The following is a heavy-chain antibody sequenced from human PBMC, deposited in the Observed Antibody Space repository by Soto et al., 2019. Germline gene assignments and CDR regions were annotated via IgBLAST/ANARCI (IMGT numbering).Heavy chain of an antibody. Sequence: QVQLVQSGAEVKKPGSSVKVSCKASGGTFSSYAISWVRQAPGQGLEWMGGIIPIFGTANYAQKFQGRVTITADESTSTAYMELSSLRSGDTAVYYCARVALYGGNSGGAFDIWGQGTMVTVSS. CDR2: IIPIFGTA. CDR3: ARVALYGGNSGGAFDI. CDR1: GGTFSSYA. D-gene: IGHD4-17*01. V-gene: IGHV1-69*01. J-gene: IGHJ3*02.